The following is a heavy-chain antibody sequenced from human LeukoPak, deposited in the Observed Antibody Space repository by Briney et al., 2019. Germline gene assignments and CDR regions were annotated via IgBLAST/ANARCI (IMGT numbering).Heavy chain of an antibody. J-gene: IGHJ4*02. CDR3: ARRVGGGYYFDY. CDR2: MYLGDSET. V-gene: IGHV5-51*01. CDR1: GYSFTSYW. Sequence: GESLKISCKGSGYSFTSYWIGWVRQMPGKGLEWMGIMYLGDSETRYSPSFQGQVAMSADTSISTAYLQWRSLKASDAAIYYCARRVGGGYYFDYWGQGTLVTVSS. D-gene: IGHD3-22*01.